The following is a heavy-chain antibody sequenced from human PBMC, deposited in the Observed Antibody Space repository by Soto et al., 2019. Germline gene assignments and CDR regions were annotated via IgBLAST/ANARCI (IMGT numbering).Heavy chain of an antibody. Sequence: PGGSLRLSCAASGFTFSSYAMHWVRQAPGKGLEWVAVISYDGSNKYYADSVKGRFTISRDNSKNTLYLQMNSLRAEDTAVYYCARDPGYSSSWYVYWGQGTLVTVYS. CDR2: ISYDGSNK. D-gene: IGHD6-13*01. V-gene: IGHV3-30-3*01. CDR1: GFTFSSYA. J-gene: IGHJ4*02. CDR3: ARDPGYSSSWYVY.